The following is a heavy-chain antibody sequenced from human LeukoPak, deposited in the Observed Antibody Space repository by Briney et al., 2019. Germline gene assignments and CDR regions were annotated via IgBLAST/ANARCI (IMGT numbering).Heavy chain of an antibody. CDR1: GFTFSSYE. J-gene: IGHJ6*03. Sequence: SGGSLRLSCAASGFTFSSYEMNWVRQAPGKGLEWVSYSSSSGSTIYYADSVKGRFTISRDNAKNSLYLQMNSLRAEDTAVYYCARDHCQERDCNHYYYYMDVWGKGTTVTVSS. CDR3: ARDHCQERDCNHYYYYMDV. D-gene: IGHD2-21*02. CDR2: SSSSGSTI. V-gene: IGHV3-48*03.